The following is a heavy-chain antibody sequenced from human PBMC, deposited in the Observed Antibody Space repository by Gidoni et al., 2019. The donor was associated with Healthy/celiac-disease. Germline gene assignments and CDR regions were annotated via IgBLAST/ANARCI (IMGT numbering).Heavy chain of an antibody. V-gene: IGHV3-20*01. CDR2: INWNGGST. CDR3: ARDNRLYNWNYVATYNWFDP. CDR1: GFTFDDYG. Sequence: EVQLVESGGGVVRPGGSLRLSCAASGFTFDDYGMSWVRQAPGKGLEWVSGINWNGGSTGYADSVKGRFTISRDNAKNSLYLQMNSLRAEDTALYHCARDNRLYNWNYVATYNWFDPWGQGTLVTVSS. D-gene: IGHD1-7*01. J-gene: IGHJ5*02.